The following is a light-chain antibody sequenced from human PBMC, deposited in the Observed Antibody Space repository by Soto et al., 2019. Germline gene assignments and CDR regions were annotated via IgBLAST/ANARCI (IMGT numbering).Light chain of an antibody. CDR1: QSVSSSY. CDR2: GAS. V-gene: IGKV3-20*01. CDR3: QRTWT. J-gene: IGKJ1*01. Sequence: EIVLMQSPGTLSLSQGERATLSCRTSQSVSSSYLAWYQQKPGQAPRLLIYGASSRATGIPDRFSGSGSGTDFTLTISRLEPEDFAVYYCQRTWTFGQGTKVDIK.